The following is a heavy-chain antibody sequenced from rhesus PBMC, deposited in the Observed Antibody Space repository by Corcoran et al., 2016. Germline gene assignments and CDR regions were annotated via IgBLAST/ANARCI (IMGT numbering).Heavy chain of an antibody. J-gene: IGHJ2*01. CDR2: ITYSGST. D-gene: IGHD5-12*01. CDR3: ARDLVDTANWYFDL. CDR1: GGSISRGYYY. V-gene: IGHV4-122*02. Sequence: QVQLQESGPGLVKPSETLSLTCAVSGGSISRGYYYWSWIRQPPGEGLEWIGYITYSGSTSYNPSLKSRVTISRDTSKNQFSLKLSSVTAADTAVYYCARDLVDTANWYFDLWGPGTPITISS.